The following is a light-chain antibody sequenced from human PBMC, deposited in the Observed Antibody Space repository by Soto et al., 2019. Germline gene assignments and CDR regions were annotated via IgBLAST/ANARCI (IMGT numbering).Light chain of an antibody. J-gene: IGKJ1*01. CDR3: QQYNKWPST. Sequence: ESMLTRSPGTLSLSTGHRAPLSCRASQSVSSSYLAWYQQKPGQAPRLLIYGTSNRAAGVPARYSGSRSGTDFTLTISSLQSEDFAVYYCQQYNKWPSTFGQGTKV. CDR1: QSVSSSY. CDR2: GTS. V-gene: IGKV3-15*01.